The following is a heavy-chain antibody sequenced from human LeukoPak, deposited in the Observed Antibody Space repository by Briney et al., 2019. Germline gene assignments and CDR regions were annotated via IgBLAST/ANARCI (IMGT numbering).Heavy chain of an antibody. CDR2: IYPGDSDT. D-gene: IGHD6-13*01. CDR1: GYSFTSYW. CDR3: ARRYQAVANSAAGQEDYFDY. J-gene: IGHJ4*02. V-gene: IGHV5-51*01. Sequence: GESLKISCKGSGYSFTSYWIGWVRQMPGKGLEWMGIIYPGDSDTRYSPSFQGQVTISADKSISTAYLQWSSLKASDTAMYYCARRYQAVANSAAGQEDYFDYWGQGTLVTVSS.